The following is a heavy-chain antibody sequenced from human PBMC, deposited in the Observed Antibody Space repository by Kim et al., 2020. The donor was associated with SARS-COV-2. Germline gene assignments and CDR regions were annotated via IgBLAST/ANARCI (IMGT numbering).Heavy chain of an antibody. V-gene: IGHV4-31*02. J-gene: IGHJ4*02. CDR3: AIVRERIGIAANYDY. Sequence: SLKSRVTISVDASKNQISLKLSSVTAAETAVYYCAIVRERIGIAANYDYWGQGTLVTVSS. D-gene: IGHD6-13*01.